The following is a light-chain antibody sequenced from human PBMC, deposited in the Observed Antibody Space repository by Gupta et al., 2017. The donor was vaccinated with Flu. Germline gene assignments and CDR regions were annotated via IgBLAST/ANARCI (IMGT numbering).Light chain of an antibody. V-gene: IGLV1-51*02. CDR1: SSNIGNNY. J-gene: IGLJ2*01. Sequence: KGTISCSGSSSNIGNNYVSWYQQLPGTAPRLLINENTERPSGIPDRFSGSKSGASATLGITGLQTGDEADYYCGTWDSSLSAVVFGGGTKVTVL. CDR3: GTWDSSLSAVV. CDR2: ENT.